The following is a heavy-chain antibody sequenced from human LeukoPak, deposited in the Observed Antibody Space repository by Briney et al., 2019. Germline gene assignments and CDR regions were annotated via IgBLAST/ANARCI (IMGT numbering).Heavy chain of an antibody. V-gene: IGHV4-4*03. J-gene: IGHJ4*02. CDR2: IYHSGST. Sequence: PPETLPLTCAVSGGSISSSNWWSWVRQPPGKGLEWIGEIYHSGSTNYIPSLKSRVTISVHKSQNQFPLRLSSVTAADTAVYYCASKWRGLNYWGQGTMFTVS. CDR1: GGSISSSNW. CDR3: ASKWRGLNY. D-gene: IGHD5-12*01.